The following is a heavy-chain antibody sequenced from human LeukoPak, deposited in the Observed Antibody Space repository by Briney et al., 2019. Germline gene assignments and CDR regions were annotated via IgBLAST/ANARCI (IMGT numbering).Heavy chain of an antibody. CDR3: ARTYYDILTGYYLDY. CDR2: IYTSGST. D-gene: IGHD3-9*01. Sequence: SETLSLTCTVSGGSISSGSYYWSWIRQPAGKGLEWIGRIYTSGSTNYNPSLKSRVTISVDTSKNQFSLKLSSVTAADTAVYYCARTYYDILTGYYLDYWGQGTLVTVSS. J-gene: IGHJ4*02. CDR1: GGSISSGSYY. V-gene: IGHV4-61*02.